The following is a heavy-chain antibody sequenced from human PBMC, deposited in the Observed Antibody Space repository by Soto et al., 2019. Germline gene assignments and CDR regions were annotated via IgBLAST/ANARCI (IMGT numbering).Heavy chain of an antibody. Sequence: ASVKVSCKASGYTFTSYAMHWVRQAPGQRLEWMGWMNPNSGNTGYAQKFQGRVTMTRNTSISTAYMELSSLRSEDTAVYYCARGYEGHYDFWRFDPWGQGTLVTVSS. CDR2: MNPNSGNT. D-gene: IGHD3-3*01. CDR1: GYTFTSYA. CDR3: ARGYEGHYDFWRFDP. V-gene: IGHV1-8*02. J-gene: IGHJ5*02.